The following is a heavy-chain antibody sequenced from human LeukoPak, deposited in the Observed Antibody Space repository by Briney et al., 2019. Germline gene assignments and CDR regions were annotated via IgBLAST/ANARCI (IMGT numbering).Heavy chain of an antibody. CDR2: MNPNSGNT. CDR1: GYTFTSYD. D-gene: IGHD2/OR15-2a*01. CDR3: ARVPLMRNKLTYYFDY. Sequence: AASVKVSCKASGYTFTSYDINWVRQATGQGLEWMGWMNPNSGNTGYAQKFQGRVTMTRNTSISAAYMELSSLRSEDTAVYYCARVPLMRNKLTYYFDYWGQGTLVTVSS. J-gene: IGHJ4*02. V-gene: IGHV1-8*01.